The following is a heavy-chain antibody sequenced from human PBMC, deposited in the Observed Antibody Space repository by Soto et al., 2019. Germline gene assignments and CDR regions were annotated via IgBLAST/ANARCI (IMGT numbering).Heavy chain of an antibody. CDR1: GYSFTTYW. D-gene: IGHD3-22*01. CDR3: ARYSYNSSGYFNSDV. CDR2: IDPSDSHT. V-gene: IGHV5-10-1*01. Sequence: PGESLKISCKGSGYSFTTYWISWVRQMPGNGLEWMGRIDPSDSHTNYSPSFQGHVTISTDKSIDTAYLQWSSLKASDTAMYYCARYSYNSSGYFNSDVWGQGTTVTVSS. J-gene: IGHJ6*02.